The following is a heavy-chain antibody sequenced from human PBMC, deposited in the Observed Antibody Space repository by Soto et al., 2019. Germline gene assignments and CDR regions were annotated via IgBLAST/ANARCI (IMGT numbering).Heavy chain of an antibody. D-gene: IGHD3-10*01. Sequence: QVQLVQSGAEVKKPWSSVKVSCKASGGTFSSYTISWVRQAPGQGLEWMGRIIPILGIANYAQKFQGRVTITADKSTSTAYMELSSLRSEDTAVYYCATYGSGSYSIDYWGQGTLVTVSS. V-gene: IGHV1-69*02. J-gene: IGHJ4*02. CDR3: ATYGSGSYSIDY. CDR1: GGTFSSYT. CDR2: IIPILGIA.